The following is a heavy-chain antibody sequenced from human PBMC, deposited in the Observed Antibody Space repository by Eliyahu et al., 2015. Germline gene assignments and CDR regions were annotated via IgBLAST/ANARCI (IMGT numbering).Heavy chain of an antibody. Sequence: QVQLQQWGAGLLKPSETLSLTCAVYGGSFSGYYWSWIRQPPGKGLEWIGEINHSGSTNYNPSLKSRVTISVDTSKNQFSLKLSSVTAADTAVYYCANFPDPLKLLWFGELSAWGQGTLVTVSS. CDR2: INHSGST. J-gene: IGHJ5*02. CDR1: GGSFSGYY. CDR3: ANFPDPLKLLWFGELSA. V-gene: IGHV4-34*01. D-gene: IGHD3-10*01.